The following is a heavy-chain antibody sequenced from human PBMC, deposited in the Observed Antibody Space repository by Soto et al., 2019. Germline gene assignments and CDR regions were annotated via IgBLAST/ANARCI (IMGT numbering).Heavy chain of an antibody. CDR3: ARGYYYGTGSYSPENYMDV. J-gene: IGHJ6*03. V-gene: IGHV3-7*01. D-gene: IGHD3-10*01. CDR2: IKQDGSAK. CDR1: GFTFSSYW. Sequence: PGGSLRLSCAGSGFTFSSYWMTWVRQAPGKGLERVANIKQDGSAKYYGDSVKGRFTISRDNARNSLFLQINSLRAEDTAVYYCARGYYYGTGSYSPENYMDVWGNGTTVTVSS.